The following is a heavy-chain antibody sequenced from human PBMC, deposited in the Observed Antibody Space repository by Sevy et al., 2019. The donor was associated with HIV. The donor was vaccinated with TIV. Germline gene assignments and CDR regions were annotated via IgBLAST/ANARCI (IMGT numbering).Heavy chain of an antibody. Sequence: GGSLRLSCAASGFTFSHYYMSWIRQAPGKGLEWVSYISSSGNTIYYTDSVKGRFTISRDNAKNSLYLQMDSLRAGDTDWYYCARDPTYYDFWSGYYTGWFDPWGQGTLVTVSS. J-gene: IGHJ5*02. CDR1: GFTFSHYY. D-gene: IGHD3-3*01. CDR3: ARDPTYYDFWSGYYTGWFDP. V-gene: IGHV3-11*01. CDR2: ISSSGNTI.